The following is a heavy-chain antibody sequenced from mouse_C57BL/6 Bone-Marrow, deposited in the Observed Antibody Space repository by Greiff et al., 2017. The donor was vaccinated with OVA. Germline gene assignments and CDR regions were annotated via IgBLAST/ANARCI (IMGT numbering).Heavy chain of an antibody. D-gene: IGHD2-1*01. Sequence: EVQGVESGGDLVKPGGSLKLSCAASGFTFSSYGMSWVRQTPDKRLEWVATISSGGSYPYYPASVTGRFTISRDNAKNTLNLQMSSLKSEDTAMYYCARHLYGNYFAWFAYWGQGTLVTVSA. V-gene: IGHV5-6*01. CDR2: ISSGGSYP. CDR1: GFTFSSYG. CDR3: ARHLYGNYFAWFAY. J-gene: IGHJ3*01.